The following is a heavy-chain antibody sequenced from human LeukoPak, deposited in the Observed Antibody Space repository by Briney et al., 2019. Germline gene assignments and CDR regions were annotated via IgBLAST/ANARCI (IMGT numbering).Heavy chain of an antibody. V-gene: IGHV3-30*01. Sequence: GRSLRLSCAASGFTFSSYAMHWVRQAPGKGLEWVAVISYDGSNKYYADSVKGRFTISRDNSKNTLYLQMNSLRAEDTAVYYCASWKSYWGQGTLVTVSS. D-gene: IGHD1-1*01. CDR1: GFTFSSYA. J-gene: IGHJ4*02. CDR3: ASWKSY. CDR2: ISYDGSNK.